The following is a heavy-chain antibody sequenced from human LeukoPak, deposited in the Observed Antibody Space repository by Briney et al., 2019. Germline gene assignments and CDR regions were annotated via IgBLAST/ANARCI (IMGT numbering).Heavy chain of an antibody. D-gene: IGHD2-2*01. CDR1: GYTFTGYY. V-gene: IGHV1-2*06. Sequence: GASVKVSCKASGYTFTGYYMHWVRQAPGQGLEWMGRINPNSGGTNYAQKFQGRVTMTRDTSISTAYMELSRLRSDDTAVYYCARESGPDIVVVPAAMMYYYYMDVWGKGTTVTVSS. CDR3: ARESGPDIVVVPAAMMYYYYMDV. J-gene: IGHJ6*03. CDR2: INPNSGGT.